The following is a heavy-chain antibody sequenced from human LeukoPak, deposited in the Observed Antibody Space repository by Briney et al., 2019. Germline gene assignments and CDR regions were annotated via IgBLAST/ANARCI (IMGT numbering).Heavy chain of an antibody. D-gene: IGHD3-22*01. CDR3: ARDGSWRRGYYLYYFDY. J-gene: IGHJ4*02. Sequence: ASVKVSCTASGYTFTSYYMHWVRQAPGQGLEWMGIINPSGGSTSYAQKFQGRVTMTRDTSTSTVYMELSSLRSEDTAVYYCARDGSWRRGYYLYYFDYWGQGTLVTVSS. CDR2: INPSGGST. V-gene: IGHV1-46*01. CDR1: GYTFTSYY.